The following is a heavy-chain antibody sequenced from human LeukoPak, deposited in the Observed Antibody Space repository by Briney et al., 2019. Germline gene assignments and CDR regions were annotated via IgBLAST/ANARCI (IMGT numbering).Heavy chain of an antibody. CDR2: VSPSSTAI. V-gene: IGHV3-48*01. D-gene: IGHD6-19*01. CDR1: GFTFSSYG. CDR3: AREHTPYGSGCTAAY. J-gene: IGHJ4*02. Sequence: GGSLRLSCAASGFTFSSYGLNWVRQAPGEGLEWVSYVSPSSTAIYYADSVKGRFTISRDNAKNSLYLQMNSLRAEDTAVYYCAREHTPYGSGCTAAYWGQGTLVTVSS.